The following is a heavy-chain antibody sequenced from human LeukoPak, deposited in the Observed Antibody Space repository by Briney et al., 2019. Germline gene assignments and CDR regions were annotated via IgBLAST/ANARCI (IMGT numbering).Heavy chain of an antibody. V-gene: IGHV4-30-2*01. Sequence: SETLSLTCTVSGGSISSGGYYWSWIRQPRGKGLEWIGYIYHSGSTYYNPSLKSRVTISVDRPKNQFSLKLSSVTAADTAVYYCATYSEAEHFDYWGQGTLVTVSS. CDR2: IYHSGST. CDR1: GGSISSGGYY. J-gene: IGHJ4*02. CDR3: ATYSEAEHFDY. D-gene: IGHD1-14*01.